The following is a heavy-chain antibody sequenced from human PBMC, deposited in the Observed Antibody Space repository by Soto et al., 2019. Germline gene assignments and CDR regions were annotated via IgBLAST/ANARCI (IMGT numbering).Heavy chain of an antibody. D-gene: IGHD5-18*01. CDR3: ARDGPREYSYGYGDY. CDR2: ISYDGSNK. J-gene: IGHJ4*02. Sequence: GGSLRLSCAASGFTFSSYAMHWVRQAPGKGLEWVAVISYDGSNKYYADSVKGRSTISRDNSKNTLYLQMNSLRAEDTAVYYCARDGPREYSYGYGDYWGQGTLVTVSS. V-gene: IGHV3-30-3*01. CDR1: GFTFSSYA.